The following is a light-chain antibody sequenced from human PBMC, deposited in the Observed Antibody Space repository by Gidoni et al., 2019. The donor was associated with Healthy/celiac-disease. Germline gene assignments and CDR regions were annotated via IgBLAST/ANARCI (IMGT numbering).Light chain of an antibody. Sequence: QSALTQPASVSGSPGPSITISCTGTSSDVGGYNYVSWYQQHPGKAPKLMIYEVSNRPSGVPDRFSGSKSGNTASLTISGLQAEDEADYYCSSYTSSSTPFYVFGTGTKVTVL. CDR2: EVS. J-gene: IGLJ1*01. CDR1: SSDVGGYNY. CDR3: SSYTSSSTPFYV. V-gene: IGLV2-14*01.